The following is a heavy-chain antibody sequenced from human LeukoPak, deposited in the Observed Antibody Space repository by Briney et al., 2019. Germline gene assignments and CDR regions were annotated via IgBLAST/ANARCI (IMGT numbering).Heavy chain of an antibody. CDR2: IYYSGST. CDR3: ARVNIYDSSGYYFDY. Sequence: SETLSLTCTVSGGSISSYYWSWIRQPPGKGLEWIGYIYYSGSTNYNPSLNSRVTISVDTSKNQFSLKLSSVTAAATAVYYCARVNIYDSSGYYFDYWGQGTLVTVSS. V-gene: IGHV4-59*01. D-gene: IGHD3-22*01. CDR1: GGSISSYY. J-gene: IGHJ4*02.